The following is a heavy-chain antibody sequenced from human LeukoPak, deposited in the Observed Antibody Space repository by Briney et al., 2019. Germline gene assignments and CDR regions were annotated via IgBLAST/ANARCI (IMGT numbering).Heavy chain of an antibody. CDR2: IYTSGST. J-gene: IGHJ3*02. V-gene: IGHV4-61*09. Sequence: PSQTLSLTCTVSGGSISSGSYYWSWIRQPAGEGLEWIGHIYTSGSTNYNPSLKSRVTISVDTSKNQFSLKLSSVTAADTAVYYCARDRGASVVIFFDIWGQGTMVTVSS. CDR3: ARDRGASVVIFFDI. CDR1: GGSISSGSYY. D-gene: IGHD3-22*01.